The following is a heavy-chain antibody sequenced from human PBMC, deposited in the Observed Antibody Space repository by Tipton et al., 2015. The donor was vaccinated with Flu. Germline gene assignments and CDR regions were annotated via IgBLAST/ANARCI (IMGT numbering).Heavy chain of an antibody. Sequence: TLSLTCTVSGGSISSYYWSWIRQPAGKGLEWIGRIYTSGSTNYNPSLKSRVTTSVDTSKNQFSLKLSSVTAADTAVYYCAREALTDYYDSSGYLDYWGQGTLVTVSS. D-gene: IGHD3-22*01. CDR1: GGSISSYY. CDR2: IYTSGST. CDR3: AREALTDYYDSSGYLDY. V-gene: IGHV4-4*07. J-gene: IGHJ4*02.